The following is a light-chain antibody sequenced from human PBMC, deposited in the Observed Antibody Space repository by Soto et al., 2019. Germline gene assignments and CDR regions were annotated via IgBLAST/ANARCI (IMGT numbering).Light chain of an antibody. CDR3: QQYNSWPLT. J-gene: IGKJ4*01. CDR1: QFISSK. V-gene: IGKV3-15*01. Sequence: EIVMTQSPATLSMSPGERATLSCRASQFISSKVAWYQQKPGQAPRLLIYGASTRATGVPARFSGSGSGTEFTLTISSLQSEHFAVYYCQQYNSWPLTFGGGTKVEIK. CDR2: GAS.